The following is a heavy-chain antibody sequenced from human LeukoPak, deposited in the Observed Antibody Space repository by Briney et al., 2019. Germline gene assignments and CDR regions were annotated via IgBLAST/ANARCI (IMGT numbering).Heavy chain of an antibody. Sequence: QPGRSLRLSCAASGFTFSGYGMHWVRQAPGKGLEWVAVIWYDGSNKYYADSVKGRFTISRDNSKNTLYLQMNSLRAEDTAVYYCARDLRPGIAAGLFDYWGQGTLVTVSS. CDR2: IWYDGSNK. D-gene: IGHD6-13*01. V-gene: IGHV3-33*01. CDR1: GFTFSGYG. J-gene: IGHJ4*02. CDR3: ARDLRPGIAAGLFDY.